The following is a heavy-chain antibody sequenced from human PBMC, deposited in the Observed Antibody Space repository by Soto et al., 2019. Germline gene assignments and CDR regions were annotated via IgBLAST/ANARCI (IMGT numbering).Heavy chain of an antibody. Sequence: EVQLLESGGDLIHPGGSLRLSCTASGFTFSTYAMSWVRQGPGKGLEWVAAISGTGGSIYYADSVKGRFTISRDNSKNTLYLQMNSLRAEDTAVYYCAKHGMDVWGQGTTVTVSS. V-gene: IGHV3-23*01. CDR2: ISGTGGSI. CDR3: AKHGMDV. CDR1: GFTFSTYA. J-gene: IGHJ6*02.